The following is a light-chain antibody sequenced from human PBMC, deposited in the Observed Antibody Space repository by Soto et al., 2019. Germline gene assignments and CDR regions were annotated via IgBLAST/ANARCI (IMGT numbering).Light chain of an antibody. CDR3: QSYDSSLQWV. V-gene: IGLV1-40*01. CDR1: SSNIGSPYD. CDR2: GNT. Sequence: QSVLTQPPSVSGAPGQTVTISCTGSSSNIGSPYDVHWYQQLPGTAPKLLIYGNTNRPSGVPDRFSGSKSGTSASLAITGIQAEDEADYYCQSYDSSLQWVFGGGTKLTVL. J-gene: IGLJ3*02.